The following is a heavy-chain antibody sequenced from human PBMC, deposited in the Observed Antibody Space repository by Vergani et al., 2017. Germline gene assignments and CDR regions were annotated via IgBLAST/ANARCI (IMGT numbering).Heavy chain of an antibody. CDR2: IDEDGNRA. CDR1: GFSFNTYW. J-gene: IGHJ5*01. V-gene: IGHV3-74*03. D-gene: IGHD2-8*02. Sequence: EVQLVESGGGSVQSGGSLRLSCVASGFSFNTYWMHWVRQGPGKGLMLIARIDEDGNRATYGDFETGRFTISRDNAKNTVFLQKNNLRADDAGVYYCIRTEYCTGTAYNIRFDSLVQGALVTVSS. CDR3: IRTEYCTGTAYNIRFDS.